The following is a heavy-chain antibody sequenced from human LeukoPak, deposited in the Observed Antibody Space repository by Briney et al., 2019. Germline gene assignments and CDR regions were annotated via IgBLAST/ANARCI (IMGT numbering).Heavy chain of an antibody. J-gene: IGHJ4*02. CDR1: GGSISSGSYY. CDR3: ASCEVAGTGVDY. Sequence: SETLSLTCTVSGGSISSGSYYWRWIRQPAGTGLEWLGRIYTSGSTNYNPSLKSRVTISVDTSKNQFSLKLSSVTAADTAVYYCASCEVAGTGVDYWGQGTLVTVSS. V-gene: IGHV4-61*02. D-gene: IGHD6-19*01. CDR2: IYTSGST.